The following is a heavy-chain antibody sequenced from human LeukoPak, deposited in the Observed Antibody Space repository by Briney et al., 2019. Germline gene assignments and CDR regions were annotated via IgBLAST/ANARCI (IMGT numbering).Heavy chain of an antibody. V-gene: IGHV1-46*01. CDR2: INPTGGST. D-gene: IGHD2-21*01. CDR3: AREGRAIGDPKDYFYYYYMDV. J-gene: IGHJ6*03. Sequence: GASVKVSCKASGYTFRRYYMHWVRQAPGQGLEWKGIINPTGGSTSYAQKFQGRVMMTSDMSTSTVYMELSSLRSDDTAVYFCAREGRAIGDPKDYFYYYYMDVWGKGTTVSVSS. CDR1: GYTFRRYY.